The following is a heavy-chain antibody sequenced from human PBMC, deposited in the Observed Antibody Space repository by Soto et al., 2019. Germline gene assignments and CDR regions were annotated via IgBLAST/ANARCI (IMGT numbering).Heavy chain of an antibody. CDR1: GYTFTGYY. V-gene: IGHV1-2*02. CDR2: INPNSGGT. D-gene: IGHD3-16*01. Sequence: ASVKVSCKASGYTFTGYYMHWVRQAPGQGLEWMGWINPNSGGTNYAQKFQGRVTMTRDTSISTAYMELSRLRSDDTAVYYCARGSLRGGHYYYYYGMDVWGQGTTVTVSS. J-gene: IGHJ6*02. CDR3: ARGSLRGGHYYYYYGMDV.